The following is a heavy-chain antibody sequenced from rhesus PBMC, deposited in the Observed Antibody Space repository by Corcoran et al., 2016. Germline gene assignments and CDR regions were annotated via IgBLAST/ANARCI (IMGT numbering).Heavy chain of an antibody. Sequence: QVQLQESGPGLVKHSETLSLTCAVAGGPISSGYYYWSWIRAPLGKGLDRVGYIPYSRSTSYNPSLKSRVTISRDTSKPQFSLTLSSVTAADTAVYYCARDYYSGIEFWGQGALVTVSS. D-gene: IGHD3-16*01. CDR1: GGPISSGYYY. CDR2: IPYSRST. J-gene: IGHJ1*01. CDR3: ARDYYSGIEF. V-gene: IGHV4-122*02.